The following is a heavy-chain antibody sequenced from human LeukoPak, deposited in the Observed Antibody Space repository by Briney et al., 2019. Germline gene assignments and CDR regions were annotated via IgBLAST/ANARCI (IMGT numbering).Heavy chain of an antibody. CDR2: IYYSGST. Sequence: SETLSLTCTVSGGSIGSSSYYWGWIRQPPGKGLEWIGSIYYSGSTYYNPSLKSRVTISVDTSKNQFSLKLSAVTAADTAVYYCARESNNWFDPWGQGTLVTVSS. V-gene: IGHV4-39*07. J-gene: IGHJ5*02. CDR1: GGSIGSSSYY. CDR3: ARESNNWFDP.